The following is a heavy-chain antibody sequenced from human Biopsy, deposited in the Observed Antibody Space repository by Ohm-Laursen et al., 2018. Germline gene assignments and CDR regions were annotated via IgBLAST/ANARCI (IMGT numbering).Heavy chain of an antibody. CDR3: ARGYGGPSRYFDL. V-gene: IGHV4-59*01. Sequence: SETLSLTCTVSGDDSIASYYWSWIRQSPEKGLEWIGFVFHSGLTSYHPSLRSRVSISVDSSKNQFYLNLSSLTPADTAVYFCARGYGGPSRYFDLWGRGTQVTVSS. D-gene: IGHD3-16*01. CDR1: GDDSIASYY. CDR2: VFHSGLT. J-gene: IGHJ2*01.